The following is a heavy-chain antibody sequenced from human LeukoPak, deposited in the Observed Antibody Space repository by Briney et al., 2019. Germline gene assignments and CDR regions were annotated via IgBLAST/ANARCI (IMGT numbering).Heavy chain of an antibody. CDR3: AKDAGVSGYSGYIDY. Sequence: GGSLRLSCAASGFSFDEYAMYWVRQAPGKGLEWVSGISYNSGTIGYADSVKGRFTISRDNASNSLYLQMNSLRPEDTALYYCAKDAGVSGYSGYIDYWGQGTLVTVSS. J-gene: IGHJ4*02. D-gene: IGHD5-12*01. CDR2: ISYNSGTI. CDR1: GFSFDEYA. V-gene: IGHV3-9*01.